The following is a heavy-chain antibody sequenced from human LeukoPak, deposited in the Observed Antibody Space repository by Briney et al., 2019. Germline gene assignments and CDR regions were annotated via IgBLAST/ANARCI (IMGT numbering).Heavy chain of an antibody. J-gene: IGHJ5*02. CDR3: ARASYYGSGSHNWFDP. V-gene: IGHV4-31*03. CDR1: GGSISSGGYY. CDR2: IYYSGST. Sequence: TTSETLSLTCTVSGGSISSGGYYWSWIRQHPGKGLEWIGYIYYSGSTYYNPSLKSRFTISVDTSKNQFSLKLSSVTAADTAVYYCARASYYGSGSHNWFDPWGQGTLVTVSS. D-gene: IGHD3-10*01.